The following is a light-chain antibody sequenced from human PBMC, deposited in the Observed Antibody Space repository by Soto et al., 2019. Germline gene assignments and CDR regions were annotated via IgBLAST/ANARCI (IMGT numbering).Light chain of an antibody. Sequence: EIVLTQSPGILSLSPGERATLSCRASQSVSSNYLVWFQQKPGQAPRLVIYDASTRATGIPDRFSGSGSGLDFTLPISGLEPEDFAVYYCYQFGRAPLTFGGGTKVEIK. CDR1: QSVSSNY. V-gene: IGKV3-20*01. CDR3: YQFGRAPLT. J-gene: IGKJ4*01. CDR2: DAS.